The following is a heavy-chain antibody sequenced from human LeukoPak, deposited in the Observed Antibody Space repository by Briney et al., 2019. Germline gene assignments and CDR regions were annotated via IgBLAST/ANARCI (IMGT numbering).Heavy chain of an antibody. D-gene: IGHD6-19*01. Sequence: ASVKVSCKASGYTFTSYGISWVRQAPGQGLEWMGWISAYNGNTNYAQKLQGRVTMTTDTSTSTAYMELRSLRAEDTALYYCAKDMYSSGWYGGKDYWGQGTLVTVSS. V-gene: IGHV1-18*01. J-gene: IGHJ4*02. CDR2: ISAYNGNT. CDR3: AKDMYSSGWYGGKDY. CDR1: GYTFTSYG.